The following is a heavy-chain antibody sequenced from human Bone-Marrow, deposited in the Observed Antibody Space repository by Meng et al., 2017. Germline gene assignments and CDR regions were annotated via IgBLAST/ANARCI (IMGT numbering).Heavy chain of an antibody. V-gene: IGHV1-8*03. CDR1: GYTFTSYD. D-gene: IGHD6-13*01. CDR2: MNPNSGNT. Sequence: ASVKVSCKASGYTFTSYDINWVRQATGQGLEWMGWMNPNSGNTGYAQKFQGRVTITRNTSISTAYMELSSLRSEDTDVYYCARSGIAAAAIDYWGQGTLVTVSS. J-gene: IGHJ4*02. CDR3: ARSGIAAAAIDY.